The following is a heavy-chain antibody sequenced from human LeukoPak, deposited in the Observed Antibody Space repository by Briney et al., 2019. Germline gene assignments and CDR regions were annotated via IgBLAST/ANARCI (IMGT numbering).Heavy chain of an antibody. CDR3: ARDSGRETDAFDI. D-gene: IGHD3-10*01. J-gene: IGHJ3*02. CDR2: INPSGGST. CDR1: GYTFTSYY. V-gene: IGHV1-46*01. Sequence: ASVTVSCKASGYTFTSYYMHWVRQAPGQGLEWMGIINPSGGSTGYAQKFQGRVTMTRDTSTSTVYMELSSLRSEDTAVYYCARDSGRETDAFDIWGQGTMVTVSS.